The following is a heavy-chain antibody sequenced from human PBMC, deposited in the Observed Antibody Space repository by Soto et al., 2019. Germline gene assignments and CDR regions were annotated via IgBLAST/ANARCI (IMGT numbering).Heavy chain of an antibody. CDR1: GDGVSSNSAA. CDR3: PRALYGSGSYYPPSHDSDGKDV. CDR2: TYYRSKWYN. Sequence: SQTLSLTCAISGDGVSSNSAAWNWIRQSPSRGLEWLGRTYYRSKWYNDYAVSVKSRITINPDTSKNQFSLQLNSVTPEDTAVYYGPRALYGSGSYYPPSHDSDGKDVWDRVTRFT. V-gene: IGHV6-1*01. J-gene: IGHJ6*02. D-gene: IGHD3-10*01.